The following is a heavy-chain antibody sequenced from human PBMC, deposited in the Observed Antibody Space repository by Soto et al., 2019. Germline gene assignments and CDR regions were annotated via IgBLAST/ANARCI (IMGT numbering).Heavy chain of an antibody. V-gene: IGHV4-34*01. CDR3: ARVGTRVAAAE. CDR2: INHSGST. D-gene: IGHD6-13*01. Sequence: SETLSLTCAVYGGSFSGYYWSWIRQPPGKGLEWIGEINHSGSTNYNPSLKSRVTISVDTSKNQFSLKLSSVTAADTAVYYCARVGTRVAAAEWGQGTLVTVSS. CDR1: GGSFSGYY. J-gene: IGHJ4*02.